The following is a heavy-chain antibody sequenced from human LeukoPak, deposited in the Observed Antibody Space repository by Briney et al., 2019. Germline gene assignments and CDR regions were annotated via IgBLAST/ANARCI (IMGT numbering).Heavy chain of an antibody. D-gene: IGHD3-22*01. J-gene: IGHJ6*02. CDR2: IIPIFGTA. CDR3: AREGRDWERYYYDSSGYPSRNYYYYGMDV. Sequence: SVKVSCKASGGTFSSYAISWVRQAPGQGLEWMGGIIPIFGTANYAQKFQGRVTITADESTSTAYMELSSLRSEDTAVYYCAREGRDWERYYYDSSGYPSRNYYYYGMDVWGQGTTVTVSS. V-gene: IGHV1-69*13. CDR1: GGTFSSYA.